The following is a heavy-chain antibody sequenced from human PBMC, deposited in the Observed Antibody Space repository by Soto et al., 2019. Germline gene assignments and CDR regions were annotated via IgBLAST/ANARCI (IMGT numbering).Heavy chain of an antibody. CDR1: GFTFSSYG. J-gene: IGHJ5*02. Sequence: GGSLRLSCAASGFTFSSYGMHWVRQAPGKGLEWVAVIWYDGSNKYYADSVKGRFTISRDNSKNTLYLQMNSLRAEDTAVYYCARDKYDILTGYYDDNWFDPWGQGTLVTVSP. D-gene: IGHD3-9*01. CDR2: IWYDGSNK. V-gene: IGHV3-33*01. CDR3: ARDKYDILTGYYDDNWFDP.